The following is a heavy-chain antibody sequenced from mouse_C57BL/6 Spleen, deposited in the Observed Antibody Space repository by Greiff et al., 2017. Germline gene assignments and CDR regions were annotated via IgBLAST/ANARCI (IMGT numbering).Heavy chain of an antibody. CDR2: IHPSDSAT. CDR3: ARISTVLATRGYYAMDY. V-gene: IGHV1-74*01. D-gene: IGHD1-1*01. Sequence: QVQLQQPGAELVKPGASVKVSCKASGYTFTRYWMHWVKQRPGQGLEWIGMIHPSDSATNYNQKFKGKATFTVDQSSSTAYMQRSSLTSEDSAVDYCARISTVLATRGYYAMDYWGQGTSVTVSS. J-gene: IGHJ4*01. CDR1: GYTFTRYW.